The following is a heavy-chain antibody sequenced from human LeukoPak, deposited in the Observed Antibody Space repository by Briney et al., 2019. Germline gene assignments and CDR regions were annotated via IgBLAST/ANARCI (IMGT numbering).Heavy chain of an antibody. CDR2: IYHSGST. CDR1: GYSISSGYY. D-gene: IGHD6-13*01. V-gene: IGHV4-38-2*02. J-gene: IGHJ4*02. Sequence: PSETLSLTCTVSGYSISSGYYWGWIRQPPGKGLEWIGSIYHSGSTYYNPSLKSRVTISVDTSKNQFSLKLSSVTAADTAVYYCATIAAAGTSDWGQGTLVTVSS. CDR3: ATIAAAGTSD.